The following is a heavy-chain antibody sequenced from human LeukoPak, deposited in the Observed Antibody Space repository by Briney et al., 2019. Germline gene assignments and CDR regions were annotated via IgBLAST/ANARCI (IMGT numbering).Heavy chain of an antibody. CDR2: ISYDGSNK. CDR1: GFTFSSYA. J-gene: IGHJ6*03. Sequence: SGGSLRLSCAASGFTFSSYAMHWVRQAPGKGLEWVAVISYDGSNKYYADSVKGRFTISRDNSKNTLYLQMNSLRAEDTAVYYCARVNDMGIYYYYYYMDVWGKGTTVNVSS. D-gene: IGHD3-9*01. CDR3: ARVNDMGIYYYYYYMDV. V-gene: IGHV3-30*01.